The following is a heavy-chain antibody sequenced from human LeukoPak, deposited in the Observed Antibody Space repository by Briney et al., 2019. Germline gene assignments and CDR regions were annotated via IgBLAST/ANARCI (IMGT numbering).Heavy chain of an antibody. CDR2: INHNRGGK. J-gene: IGHJ6*04. Sequence: ASVKVSCTASGYTFTGYYMHWVRQAPGQGLEWMGWINHNRGGKNYAQKVQGWVTMTRDTSISTAYMELSRLRSDDTAVDYCARESGSILGPMDVWGKGTTVTVSS. CDR1: GYTFTGYY. D-gene: IGHD3-3*01. V-gene: IGHV1-2*04. CDR3: ARESGSILGPMDV.